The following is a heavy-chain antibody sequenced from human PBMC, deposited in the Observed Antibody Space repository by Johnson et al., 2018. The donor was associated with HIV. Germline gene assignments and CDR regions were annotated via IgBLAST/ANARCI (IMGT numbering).Heavy chain of an antibody. V-gene: IGHV3-30*02. D-gene: IGHD1-26*01. Sequence: QVQLVESGGGLVKPGGSLRLSCAASGFTFSDYYMSWIRQAPGKGLEWVAFIRYDGSNKYYADSVKGRFTITRDNSKNTLYLQMNSLRAEDTAVYYCARDPANTGDTTWGAFDIWGQGTMVTVSS. CDR1: GFTFSDYY. J-gene: IGHJ3*02. CDR3: ARDPANTGDTTWGAFDI. CDR2: IRYDGSNK.